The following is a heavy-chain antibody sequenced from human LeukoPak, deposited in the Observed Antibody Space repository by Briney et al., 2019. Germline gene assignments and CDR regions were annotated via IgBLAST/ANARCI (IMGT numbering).Heavy chain of an antibody. V-gene: IGHV4-4*07. CDR3: ARRPGHTWDMGNWFDP. D-gene: IGHD1-26*01. J-gene: IGHJ5*02. CDR1: GVSISGVSISSYY. Sequence: PSETLSLTCTVSGVSISGVSISSYYWSWIRQPAGKGLEWIGRGHTSGTTHYSPSLKSRVTMSVDTSRNQFSLNLNSVTAADTAIYYCARRPGHTWDMGNWFDPWGQGTLVTVSS. CDR2: GHTSGTT.